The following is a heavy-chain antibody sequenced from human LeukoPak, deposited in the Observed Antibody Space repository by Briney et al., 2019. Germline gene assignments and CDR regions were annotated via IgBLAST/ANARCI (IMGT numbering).Heavy chain of an antibody. V-gene: IGHV5-51*01. Sequence: GESLKISCKGSGCSFTSYWIGWVRQMPGKGPEWMGIIYPGDSDTRYSPSFQGQVTIAADKSISTAYLQWSSLKASDTAMYCCARRQYGGNSYYFDYWGQGTLVTVSS. CDR3: ARRQYGGNSYYFDY. CDR1: GCSFTSYW. CDR2: IYPGDSDT. J-gene: IGHJ4*02. D-gene: IGHD4-23*01.